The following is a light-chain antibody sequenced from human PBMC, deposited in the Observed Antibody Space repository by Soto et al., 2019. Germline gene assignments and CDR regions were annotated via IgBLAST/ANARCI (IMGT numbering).Light chain of an antibody. V-gene: IGLV1-44*01. J-gene: IGLJ7*01. Sequence: QSVLTRPPSASGTPGQKVTISCSGSNSNIGSNTVSWFQQLPGGAPKLLLYNNIYRPPGVPDRFSGSKSGTSVSLAISGLQSEDEADYYCAAWDDSLDGHVVFGGGTQLTVL. CDR2: NNI. CDR3: AAWDDSLDGHVV. CDR1: NSNIGSNT.